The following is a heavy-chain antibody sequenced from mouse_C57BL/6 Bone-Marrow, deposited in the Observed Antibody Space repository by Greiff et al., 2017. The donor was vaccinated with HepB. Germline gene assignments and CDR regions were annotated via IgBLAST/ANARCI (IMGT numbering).Heavy chain of an antibody. V-gene: IGHV14-4*01. CDR3: TTCTTVVSTFDF. CDR2: IDPENGDN. CDR1: GFNIKDDY. Sequence: EVQLQESGAELVRPGASVTLSCTASGFNIKDDYMHWVKQRPEQGLELIGWIDPENGDNDYASKFQGKATIPADKSSNTAYLLLSSLTSEDTAVYYCTTCTTVVSTFDFWGQGTTLTVSS. J-gene: IGHJ2*01. D-gene: IGHD1-1*01.